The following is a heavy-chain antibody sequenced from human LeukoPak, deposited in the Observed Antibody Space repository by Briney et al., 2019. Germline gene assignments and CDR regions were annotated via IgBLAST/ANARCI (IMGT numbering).Heavy chain of an antibody. CDR2: ISHSGST. Sequence: PSETLSLTCAVYGGSFSGYYWSWIRQPPGKGLEWIGEISHSGSTNYNPSLKSRVTVSLDKSKNHLSLNLTSVTAADTAVYYCSRENGAFSPFGYWGQGTLVTVPS. V-gene: IGHV4-34*01. D-gene: IGHD2-8*01. J-gene: IGHJ4*02. CDR1: GGSFSGYY. CDR3: SRENGAFSPFGY.